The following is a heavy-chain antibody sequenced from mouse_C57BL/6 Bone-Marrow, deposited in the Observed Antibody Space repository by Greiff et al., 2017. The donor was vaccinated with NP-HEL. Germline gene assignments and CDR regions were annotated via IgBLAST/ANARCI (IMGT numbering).Heavy chain of an antibody. CDR1: GFTFSSYT. Sequence: EVQLVESGGGLVKPGGSLKLSCAASGFTFSSYTMSWVRQTPEKRLEWVATISGGGGNTYYPDSVKGRFTISRDNAKNTLYLQMSSLRSEDTALYYCARGYYSNSLYAMDYWGQGTSVTVSS. J-gene: IGHJ4*01. V-gene: IGHV5-9*01. D-gene: IGHD2-5*01. CDR2: ISGGGGNT. CDR3: ARGYYSNSLYAMDY.